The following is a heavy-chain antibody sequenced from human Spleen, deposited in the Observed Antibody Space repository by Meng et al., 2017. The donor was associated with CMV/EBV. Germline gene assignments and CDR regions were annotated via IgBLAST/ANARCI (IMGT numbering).Heavy chain of an antibody. V-gene: IGHV3-43D*03. CDR1: GFTFDDYA. CDR2: ISWDSGSG. J-gene: IGHJ4*02. Sequence: GESLKISCAASGFTFDDYAMHWVRQAPGKGLEWVSLISWDSGSGYYADSVKGRFTISRDNSKNSLYLQMNSLRAEDTDLYYCAKEYSSGWYYFDYWGQGTLVTVSS. D-gene: IGHD6-25*01. CDR3: AKEYSSGWYYFDY.